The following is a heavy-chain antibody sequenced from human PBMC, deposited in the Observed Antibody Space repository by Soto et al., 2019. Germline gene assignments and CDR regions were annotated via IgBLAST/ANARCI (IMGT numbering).Heavy chain of an antibody. J-gene: IGHJ6*02. CDR2: ISSDGTGT. CDR1: GFTFTDYW. Sequence: EEQLVESGGGLVQPGGSLRLSCAASGFTFTDYWIHWVRQAPGKGLVWVSRISSDGTGTTYADSVKGRFAISRDNAKNTVYLQMNSLRAEDTAVYFCARVKFPRYHYYYGMDVWGQGTAVTVSS. CDR3: ARVKFPRYHYYYGMDV. D-gene: IGHD2-15*01. V-gene: IGHV3-74*01.